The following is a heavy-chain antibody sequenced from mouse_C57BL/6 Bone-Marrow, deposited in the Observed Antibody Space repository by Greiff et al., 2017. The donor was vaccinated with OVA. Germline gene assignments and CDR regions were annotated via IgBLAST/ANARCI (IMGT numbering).Heavy chain of an antibody. CDR2: IRNKANGYTT. CDR1: GFTFTDYY. D-gene: IGHD1-1*01. V-gene: IGHV7-3*01. Sequence: EVMLVESGGGLVQPGGSLSLSCAASGFTFTDYYMSWVRQPPGKALEWLGFIRNKANGYTTEYSASVKGRFTISRDNSQSILYLQMNALRAEDSATYYCARWNTTVVADWYFDVWGTGTTVTVSS. CDR3: ARWNTTVVADWYFDV. J-gene: IGHJ1*03.